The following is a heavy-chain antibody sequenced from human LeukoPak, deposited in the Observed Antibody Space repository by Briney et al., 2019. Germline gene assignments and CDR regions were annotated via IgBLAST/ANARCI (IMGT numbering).Heavy chain of an antibody. CDR2: IYYSGST. J-gene: IGHJ6*03. Sequence: SETLSLPCAVYGGSFSGYYWSWIRQPPGKGLEWIGYIYYSGSTYYNPSLRSRVTISVDTSKNQFSLKLSSVTAADTAVYYCARSSEGRYYYDSSGFSYYYYYMDVWSKGTTVTISS. D-gene: IGHD3-22*01. CDR3: ARSSEGRYYYDSSGFSYYYYYMDV. CDR1: GGSFSGYY. V-gene: IGHV4-59*01.